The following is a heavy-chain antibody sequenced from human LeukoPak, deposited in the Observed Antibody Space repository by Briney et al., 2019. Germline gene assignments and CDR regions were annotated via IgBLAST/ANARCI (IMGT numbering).Heavy chain of an antibody. CDR1: GYSFISYD. CDR2: MNPNSGYA. Sequence: ASVKVSCKASGYSFISYDINWVRQAPGQGLEWVGWMNPNSGYAGFAQKFQGRVTSTRDTSTGTAYLELSSLRSEDTAVYFCARGEYYGSGSWGYWGQGTLVTVSS. D-gene: IGHD3-10*01. V-gene: IGHV1-8*02. CDR3: ARGEYYGSGSWGY. J-gene: IGHJ4*02.